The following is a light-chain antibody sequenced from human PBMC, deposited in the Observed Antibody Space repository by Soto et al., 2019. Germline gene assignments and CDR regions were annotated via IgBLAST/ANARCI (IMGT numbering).Light chain of an antibody. CDR2: DVS. CDR3: CSYAGSYTWV. CDR1: SSDVGGYNY. V-gene: IGLV2-11*01. J-gene: IGLJ3*02. Sequence: QSALTQPRSVSGSPGQSVTISCTGTSSDVGGYNYVSWHQQHPGKAPKLMIYDVSKRPSGVPDRFSGSKSGNTASLTISELQPEDEADYYCCSYAGSYTWVFGGGTKVTVL.